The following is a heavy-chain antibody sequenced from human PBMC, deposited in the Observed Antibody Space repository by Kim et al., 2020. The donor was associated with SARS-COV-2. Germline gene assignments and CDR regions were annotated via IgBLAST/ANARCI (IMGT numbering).Heavy chain of an antibody. CDR1: GGSISSDDYY. J-gene: IGHJ4*02. D-gene: IGHD2-2*01. CDR2: IYYSGST. CDR3: VRGTPGLPVDY. Sequence: SETLSLTCTVSGGSISSDDYYWSWIRQPPGKGLEWVGYIYYSGSTYYNPSLKSRVTISVDASKTQFSLKLSSMTAADTAVYYCVRGTPGLPVDYWGQGTLVTVSS. V-gene: IGHV4-30-4*01.